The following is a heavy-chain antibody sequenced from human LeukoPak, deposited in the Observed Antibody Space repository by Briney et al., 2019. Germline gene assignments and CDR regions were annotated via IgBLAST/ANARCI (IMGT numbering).Heavy chain of an antibody. V-gene: IGHV3-23*01. Sequence: PGGSLRLSCAASGFTFSSYAMSWVRQAPGKGLEWVSAISGNGGSTYYADSVKGRFTISRDNSKNTLYLQMNSLRAEDTAVYYCALKKKEWFGESGDYWGQGTLATVSS. J-gene: IGHJ4*02. D-gene: IGHD3-10*01. CDR1: GFTFSSYA. CDR3: ALKKKEWFGESGDY. CDR2: ISGNGGST.